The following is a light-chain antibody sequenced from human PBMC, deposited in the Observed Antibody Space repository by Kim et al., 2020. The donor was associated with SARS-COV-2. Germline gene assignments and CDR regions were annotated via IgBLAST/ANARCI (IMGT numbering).Light chain of an antibody. Sequence: LAPGESATLSCRASQSIGSSLAWYQHKPGQAPRLLIYDAFNRATGIPARFSGSGSGTDFTLTISSLEPEDFAVYYCQQRSNWYTFGQGTKLEI. CDR1: QSIGSS. CDR2: DAF. CDR3: QQRSNWYT. V-gene: IGKV3-11*01. J-gene: IGKJ2*01.